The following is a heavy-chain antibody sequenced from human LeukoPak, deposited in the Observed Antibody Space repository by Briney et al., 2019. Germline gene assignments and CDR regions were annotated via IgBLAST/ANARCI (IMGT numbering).Heavy chain of an antibody. V-gene: IGHV4-39*01. Sequence: SETLSLTCTVSGGSISSSSYYWGWIRQPPGKVLEWIGSIYYSGSTYYNPSLKSRVTISVDTSKNQFSLKLSSVTAADTAVYYCARNLEWLSGFDPWGQGTLVTVSS. J-gene: IGHJ5*02. CDR2: IYYSGST. CDR3: ARNLEWLSGFDP. CDR1: GGSISSSSYY. D-gene: IGHD3-3*01.